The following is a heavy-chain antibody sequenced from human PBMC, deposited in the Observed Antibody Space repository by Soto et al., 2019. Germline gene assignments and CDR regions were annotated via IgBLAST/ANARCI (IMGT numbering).Heavy chain of an antibody. CDR3: ARGSPGPFDY. Sequence: LRLSCAASGFTFSSYAMHWVRQAPGKGLEWVAVISYDGSNKYYADSVKGRFTISRDNSKNTLYLQMNSLRAEDTAVYYCARGSPGPFDYWGQGTLVTVSS. J-gene: IGHJ4*02. V-gene: IGHV3-30-3*01. CDR2: ISYDGSNK. CDR1: GFTFSSYA.